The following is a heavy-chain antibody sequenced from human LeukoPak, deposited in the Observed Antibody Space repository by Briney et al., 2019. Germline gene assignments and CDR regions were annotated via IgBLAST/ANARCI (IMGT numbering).Heavy chain of an antibody. CDR3: ARGFMGYSGAGVTYEY. V-gene: IGHV3-53*01. Sequence: GGSLRLSCAASGFTVSSNYMSWVRQAPGKGLEWVSVIYSGGTTYYGDSEKGRFTISRDNSKNTLFLQMNSLKAEDTAVYYCARGFMGYSGAGVTYEYWGQGTLVTVSS. J-gene: IGHJ4*02. CDR2: IYSGGTT. CDR1: GFTVSSNY. D-gene: IGHD4-11*01.